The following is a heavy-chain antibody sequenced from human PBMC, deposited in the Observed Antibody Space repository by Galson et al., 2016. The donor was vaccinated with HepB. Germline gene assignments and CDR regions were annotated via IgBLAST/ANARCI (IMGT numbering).Heavy chain of an antibody. D-gene: IGHD3-3*01. CDR3: ARGVGHDFWSSNYGFDY. V-gene: IGHV3-13*01. CDR1: GFAFSSFD. CDR2: IGTAGDT. Sequence: SLRLSCAASGFAFSSFDMHWVRQATGKGLEWVSAIGTAGDTYYPDAVKGRFTISRGNAKKSLSLQMNSLRDEDTAVYYCARGVGHDFWSSNYGFDYWGQGILVTVSS. J-gene: IGHJ4*02.